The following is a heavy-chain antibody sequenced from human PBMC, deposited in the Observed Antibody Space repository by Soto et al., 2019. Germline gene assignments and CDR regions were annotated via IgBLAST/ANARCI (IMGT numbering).Heavy chain of an antibody. CDR2: IYYSGST. CDR3: ARDSFKVDYYYGMDV. V-gene: IGHV4-61*01. CDR1: GGSVSSGSYY. Sequence: QVQLQESGPGLVKPSETLSLTCTVSGGSVSSGSYYWSWIRQPPGKGLEWIGYIYYSGSTNYNPSLQSRVTISVDTSKNQFSLKLSSVTAADTAVYYCARDSFKVDYYYGMDVWGQGTTVTVSS. D-gene: IGHD1-26*01. J-gene: IGHJ6*02.